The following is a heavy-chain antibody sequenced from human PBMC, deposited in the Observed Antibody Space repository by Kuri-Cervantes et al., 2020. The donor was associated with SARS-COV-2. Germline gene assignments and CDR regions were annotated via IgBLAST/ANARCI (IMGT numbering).Heavy chain of an antibody. CDR3: ARNRGRDAFDI. CDR2: IYPGDSDI. V-gene: IGHV5-51*01. CDR1: GYSFPSYW. Sequence: GGSLKISCKGSGYSFPSYWIGWVRQMPGRGLEWMGIIYPGDSDIRYSPSFQGQVTISADKSINTAYLQWSSLKASDTAMYYCARNRGRDAFDIWGQGTMVTVSS. D-gene: IGHD2-15*01. J-gene: IGHJ3*02.